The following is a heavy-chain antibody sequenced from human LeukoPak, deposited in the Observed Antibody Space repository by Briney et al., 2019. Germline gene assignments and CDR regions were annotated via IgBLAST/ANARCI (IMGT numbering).Heavy chain of an antibody. D-gene: IGHD3-10*01. Sequence: SQTLSLTCAISGDSVSRNSVAWNWIRQSPSRGLEWLGRTYYRSKWYKEYAASVRSRITISPDTSMHQLSQQLNSVTPEDTAVYYCARVEYFGSGSYRFDPWGQGTLVTVSS. J-gene: IGHJ5*02. CDR1: GDSVSRNSVA. CDR3: ARVEYFGSGSYRFDP. V-gene: IGHV6-1*01. CDR2: TYYRSKWYK.